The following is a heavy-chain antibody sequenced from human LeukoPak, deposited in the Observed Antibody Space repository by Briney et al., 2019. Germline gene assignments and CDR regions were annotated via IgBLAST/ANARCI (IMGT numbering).Heavy chain of an antibody. CDR2: IYDSGST. J-gene: IGHJ6*02. V-gene: IGHV4-59*01. CDR3: ARVGGTNYYYYGMDV. D-gene: IGHD2-2*01. CDR1: GGSISIYY. Sequence: SETLSLNCTVSGGSISIYYWSWIRQPPGKGLEWIGYIYDSGSTNYNPSLKSRVTISVDTSKNQFSLKLSSVTAADTAVYYCARVGGTNYYYYGMDVWGQGTTVAVSS.